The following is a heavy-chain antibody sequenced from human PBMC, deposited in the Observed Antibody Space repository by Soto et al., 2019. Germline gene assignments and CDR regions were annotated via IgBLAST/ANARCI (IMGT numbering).Heavy chain of an antibody. J-gene: IGHJ4*02. V-gene: IGHV3-23*01. CDR3: AKVKDEYLPPLNYYGSGSYYNAGFDY. D-gene: IGHD3-10*01. Sequence: GSLRLSCAASGFTFSSYAMSWVRQAPGKGLEWVSAISGSGGSTYYADSVKGRFTISRDNSKNTLYLQMNSLRAEDTAVYYCAKVKDEYLPPLNYYGSGSYYNAGFDYWGQGTLVTVSS. CDR2: ISGSGGST. CDR1: GFTFSSYA.